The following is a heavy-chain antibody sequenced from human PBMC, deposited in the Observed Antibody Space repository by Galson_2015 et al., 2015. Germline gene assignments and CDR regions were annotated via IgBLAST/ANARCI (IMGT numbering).Heavy chain of an antibody. CDR1: GFTFSSYA. Sequence: SLRLSCAASGFTFSSYAMHWVRQAPGKGLEYVSAISSNGGSTYYADSVKGRFTISRDNSKNTLYLQMSSLRAEDTAVYYCVNGAGADAFDIWGQGTMVTVSS. D-gene: IGHD4-17*01. J-gene: IGHJ3*02. CDR2: ISSNGGST. V-gene: IGHV3-64D*06. CDR3: VNGAGADAFDI.